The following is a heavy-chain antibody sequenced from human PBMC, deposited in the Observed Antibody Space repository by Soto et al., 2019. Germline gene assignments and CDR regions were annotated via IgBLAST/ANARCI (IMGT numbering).Heavy chain of an antibody. CDR3: ARGGRSKIHIWFDP. Sequence: SVKVSCKASGGTFSSYTISWVRQAPGQGLEWMGRIIPILGIANYAQKFQGRVTITADKSTSTAYMELSSLRSEDTAVYYCARGGRSKIHIWFDPWGQGTLVTVSS. J-gene: IGHJ5*02. CDR1: GGTFSSYT. V-gene: IGHV1-69*02. D-gene: IGHD3-16*01. CDR2: IIPILGIA.